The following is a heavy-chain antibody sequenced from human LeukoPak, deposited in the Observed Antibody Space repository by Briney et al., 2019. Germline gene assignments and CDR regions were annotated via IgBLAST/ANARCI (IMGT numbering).Heavy chain of an antibody. Sequence: TGGSLRLSCAASGFTLSSYAMSWVRQGPGKGLEWVSAISVSGNTYHAGSVKGRFTISRDSSKNTLYLQMNSLRAGDAAVYYCAKAPVTTCSGAYCYPFDYWGQGTLVTVSS. CDR3: AKAPVTTCSGAYCYPFDY. V-gene: IGHV3-23*01. J-gene: IGHJ4*02. CDR2: ISVSGNT. D-gene: IGHD2-15*01. CDR1: GFTLSSYA.